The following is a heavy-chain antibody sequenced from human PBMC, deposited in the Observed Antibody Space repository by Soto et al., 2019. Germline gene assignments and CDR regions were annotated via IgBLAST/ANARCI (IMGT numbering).Heavy chain of an antibody. CDR3: ERLENWYYNYYGLDV. CDR1: GYSFTTYW. Sequence: PGESLKISCQGSGYSFTTYWISWVRQMPGKGLEWMGKIDPGDSSTNYSPSFRGHITISVDRSINTAHLQFSSLKAADTAVYYCERLENWYYNYYGLDVWGQGTMVTVSS. V-gene: IGHV5-10-1*01. CDR2: IDPGDSST. D-gene: IGHD1-1*01. J-gene: IGHJ6*02.